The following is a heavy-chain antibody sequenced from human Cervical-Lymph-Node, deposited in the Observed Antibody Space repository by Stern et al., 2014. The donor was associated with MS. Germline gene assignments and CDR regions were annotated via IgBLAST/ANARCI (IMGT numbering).Heavy chain of an antibody. CDR3: ARQRYFDY. CDR1: GSTFTSYW. CDR2: IFPGGSDI. Sequence: EMQLVESGPEVKRPGGSLKISCQASGSTFTSYWIGWVRQMPGKGLEWIAIIFPGGSDIRYRPSFQGQVTISPEKSSSTAYFQWNNLKASDTAIYYGARQRYFDYWGQGTLVTVSS. V-gene: IGHV5-51*01. J-gene: IGHJ4*02.